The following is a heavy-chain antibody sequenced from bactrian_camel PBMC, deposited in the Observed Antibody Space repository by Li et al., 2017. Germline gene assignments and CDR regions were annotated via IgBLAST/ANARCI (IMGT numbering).Heavy chain of an antibody. Sequence: HVQLVESGGGSVQAGGSLRLSCEASGKGPNGYCAGWFRQAAGRERERVADVDSDGTTTYAEFAKARFTISRDIHKDTMFLQMNSLKPEDTAMYYCAAAEYSVAIMTLLTLTTGVRGPRSPS. D-gene: IGHD4*01. CDR1: GKGPNGYC. CDR3: AAAEYSVAIMTLLTLTT. CDR2: VDSDGTT. V-gene: IGHV3S53*01. J-gene: IGHJ4*01.